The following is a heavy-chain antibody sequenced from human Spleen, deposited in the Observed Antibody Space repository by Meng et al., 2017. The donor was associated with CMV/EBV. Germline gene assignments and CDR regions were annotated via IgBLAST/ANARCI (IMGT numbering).Heavy chain of an antibody. CDR2: IYYRGNT. CDR3: SRDYCGGDCYSLGH. CDR1: GGSISRSSYY. V-gene: IGHV4-61*01. D-gene: IGHD2-21*01. J-gene: IGHJ1*01. Sequence: SETLSLTCSVSGGSISRSSYYWGWIRQPPGKGLEWIGYIYYRGNTNYNPSLKSRVTMSVDTSRNQFSLTLSSVTAADTAVYYCSRDYCGGDCYSLGHWGRGSLVTVSS.